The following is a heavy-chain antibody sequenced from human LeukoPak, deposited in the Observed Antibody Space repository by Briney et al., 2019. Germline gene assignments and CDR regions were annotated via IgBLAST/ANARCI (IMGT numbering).Heavy chain of an antibody. V-gene: IGHV4-38-2*01. D-gene: IGHD6-6*01. CDR1: GSSISSGYF. CDR2: IYHRGTT. Sequence: SETLSLTCAVSGSSISSGYFWGWIRQPPGKGLEWIGSIYHRGTTHYNPSLKSRVTISVDTSKNQFSLRLSSVTAADTAVYYCARPLSYSTSSLWGSWGQGTVVAVSS. J-gene: IGHJ5*02. CDR3: ARPLSYSTSSLWGS.